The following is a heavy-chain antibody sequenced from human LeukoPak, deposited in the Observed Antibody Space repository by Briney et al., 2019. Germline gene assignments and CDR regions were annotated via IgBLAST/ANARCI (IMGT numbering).Heavy chain of an antibody. V-gene: IGHV1-18*01. CDR1: GYTFTNYG. CDR3: ARDSRDYYGSGSYHCYDY. Sequence: EASVKVSCKASGYTFTNYGISWVRQAPGQGLEWMGWISADNGNTYYTQNFQGRVSMTTDTSTSTAYMELSSLRSEDTAVYYCARDSRDYYGSGSYHCYDYWGQGTLVTVSS. D-gene: IGHD3-10*01. CDR2: ISADNGNT. J-gene: IGHJ4*02.